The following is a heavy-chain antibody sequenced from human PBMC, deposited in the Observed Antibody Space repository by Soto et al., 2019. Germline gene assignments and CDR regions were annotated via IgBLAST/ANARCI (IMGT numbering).Heavy chain of an antibody. CDR1: GFTVSSNY. J-gene: IGHJ6*03. V-gene: IGHV3-66*01. Sequence: GGSLRLSCAASGFTVSSNYMSWVRQAPGKGLEWVSVIYSGGSTYYADSVKGRFTISRDNSKNTLYLQMNSLRAEDTAVYYCASLWFGDNYYYMDVWGKGTTVTVSS. CDR2: IYSGGST. D-gene: IGHD3-10*01. CDR3: ASLWFGDNYYYMDV.